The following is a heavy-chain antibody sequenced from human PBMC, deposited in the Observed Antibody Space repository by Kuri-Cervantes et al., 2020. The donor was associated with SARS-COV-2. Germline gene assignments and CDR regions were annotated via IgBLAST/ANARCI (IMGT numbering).Heavy chain of an antibody. CDR2: IGGSGGST. CDR3: AKIVAGWELLYYFDY. D-gene: IGHD1-26*01. Sequence: LSLTCAASGFTFNKYAMSWVRQAPGKGLEWVSAIGGSGGSTYYADSVRGRFTISRDNSKNTLYLQMNSLRAEDTAVYYCAKIVAGWELLYYFDYWGQGTLVTVSS. J-gene: IGHJ4*02. V-gene: IGHV3-23*01. CDR1: GFTFNKYA.